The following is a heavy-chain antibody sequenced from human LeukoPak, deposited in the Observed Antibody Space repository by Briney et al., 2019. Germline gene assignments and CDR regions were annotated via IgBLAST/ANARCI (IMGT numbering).Heavy chain of an antibody. CDR2: INPNSGGT. CDR3: ARGPLLWFGELEEDY. Sequence: ASVKVSCKASGYTFTGYYMHWVRQAPGQGLEWMGRINPNSGGTNYAQKFQGRVTMTRDTSISTAYMELSRLRSDDTAVYYCARGPLLWFGELEEDYWGQGTLVTVSS. V-gene: IGHV1-2*06. CDR1: GYTFTGYY. J-gene: IGHJ4*02. D-gene: IGHD3-10*01.